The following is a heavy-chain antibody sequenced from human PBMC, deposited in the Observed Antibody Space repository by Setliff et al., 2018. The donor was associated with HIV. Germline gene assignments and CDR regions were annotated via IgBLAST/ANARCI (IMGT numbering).Heavy chain of an antibody. CDR1: GGSISSGSYY. D-gene: IGHD1-1*01. J-gene: IGHJ6*03. Sequence: KASETLSLTCTVSGGSISSGSYYWSWIRQPAGKGLEWIGHIYTSGGTNYNPSLKSRVTISVDTSKNQFSLKLSSVTAADTAVYFCARGTYYYYYYMDVWGKGTTVTVSS. CDR2: IYTSGGT. CDR3: ARGTYYYYYYMDV. V-gene: IGHV4-61*09.